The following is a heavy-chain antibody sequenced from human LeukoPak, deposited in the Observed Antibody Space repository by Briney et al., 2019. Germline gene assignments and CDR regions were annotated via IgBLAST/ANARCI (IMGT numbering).Heavy chain of an antibody. D-gene: IGHD6-13*01. CDR3: AKDRDRYSSSWYDLDY. Sequence: ASVKVSCKASGYTFTGYYMHWVRQAPGQGLEWMGWINPNSGGTNYAQKFQGRVTMTRDTSISTAYMELSRLRSDDTAVYYCAKDRDRYSSSWYDLDYWGQGTLVTVSS. CDR2: INPNSGGT. J-gene: IGHJ4*02. CDR1: GYTFTGYY. V-gene: IGHV1-2*02.